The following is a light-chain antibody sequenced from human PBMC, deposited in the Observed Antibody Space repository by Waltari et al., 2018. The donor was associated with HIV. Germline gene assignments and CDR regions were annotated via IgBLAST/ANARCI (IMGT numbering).Light chain of an antibody. CDR1: SSHIGNNY. CDR2: DNN. J-gene: IGLJ2*01. CDR3: GTWDSSLSLV. Sequence: QSVLTQPPSVSAAPGQKVTISCSGSSSHIGNNYVSWYQQLPGTAPKLLIYDNNKRPSGIPDRFSGSKSGTSATLGITGLQTGDEADYYCGTWDSSLSLVFGGGTKLTVL. V-gene: IGLV1-51*01.